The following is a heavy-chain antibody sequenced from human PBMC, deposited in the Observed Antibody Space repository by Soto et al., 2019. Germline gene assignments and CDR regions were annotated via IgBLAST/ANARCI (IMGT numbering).Heavy chain of an antibody. CDR2: ISGSGGST. J-gene: IGHJ6*02. D-gene: IGHD3-3*01. V-gene: IGHV3-23*01. CDR1: GLRVSGYP. Sequence: PGGSLSLCCAASGLRVSGYPMGGVRQQPGKGLEWVSAISGSGGSTYYEDSVPGGFTISRDNSKNTLYLQMNSLRDEDTAVYYCAKVAVLRFLEWLNYGMDVWVQGTTVTVSS. CDR3: AKVAVLRFLEWLNYGMDV.